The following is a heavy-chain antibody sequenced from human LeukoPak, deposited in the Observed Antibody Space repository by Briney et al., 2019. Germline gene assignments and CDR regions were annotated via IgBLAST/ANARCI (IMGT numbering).Heavy chain of an antibody. CDR2: IWYDGSNK. J-gene: IGHJ4*02. CDR1: GFTFSSYG. CDR3: AKEPHYYESSGNTYFDY. Sequence: GGSLRLSCAASGFTFSSYGMHWVRQAPGKGLEGVAVIWYDGSNKYYADSVKGRFTISRDNSKNTLYLQMHSLRAEATAVYYCAKEPHYYESSGNTYFDYWGQGALVTVSS. V-gene: IGHV3-33*06. D-gene: IGHD3-22*01.